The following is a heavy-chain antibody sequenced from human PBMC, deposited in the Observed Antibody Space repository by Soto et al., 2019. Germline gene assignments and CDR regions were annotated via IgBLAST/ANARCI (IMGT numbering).Heavy chain of an antibody. CDR2: VYHNGGA. V-gene: IGHV4-39*01. J-gene: IGHJ5*01. CDR3: GRVVEGATRHTEPDS. CDR1: GVSIHNSHSF. Sequence: PSETLSLTCTVSGVSIHNSHSFWAWIRQPPGKGLQFIASVYHNGGAHYNSSLKSRVTISVDTANNQVSLRMRSLTAADTAFYYCGRVVEGATRHTEPDSWRQGILVTVSS. D-gene: IGHD2-21*01.